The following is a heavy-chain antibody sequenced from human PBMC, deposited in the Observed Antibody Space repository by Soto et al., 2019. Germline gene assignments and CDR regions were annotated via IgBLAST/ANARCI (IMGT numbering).Heavy chain of an antibody. V-gene: IGHV3-73*01. D-gene: IGHD3-9*01. CDR1: GFTFSGSA. CDR2: IRSKANSYAT. Sequence: ESGGGLVQPGGSLKLSCAASGFTFSGSAMHWVRQASGKGLEWVGRIRSKANSYATAYAASVKGRFTISRDDSKNTAYLQMNSLKTEDTAVYYCTRLREGGISSILTGRKVAFDIWGQGTMVTVSS. CDR3: TRLREGGISSILTGRKVAFDI. J-gene: IGHJ3*02.